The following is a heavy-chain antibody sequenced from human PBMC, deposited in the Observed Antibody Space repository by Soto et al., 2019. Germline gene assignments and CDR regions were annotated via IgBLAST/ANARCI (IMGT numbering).Heavy chain of an antibody. CDR3: AKDILGGGSIGNWFDP. Sequence: PGGSLRLSCAASGFTFSSYGMHWVRQAPGKGLEWVAVISYDGSNKYYADSVKGRFTISRDNSKNTLYLQMNSLRAEDTAVYYCAKDILGGGSIGNWFDPWGQGTLVTSPQ. D-gene: IGHD2-15*01. CDR1: GFTFSSYG. CDR2: ISYDGSNK. J-gene: IGHJ5*02. V-gene: IGHV3-30*18.